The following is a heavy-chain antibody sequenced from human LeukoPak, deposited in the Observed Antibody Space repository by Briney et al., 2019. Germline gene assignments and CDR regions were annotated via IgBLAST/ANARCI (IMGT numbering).Heavy chain of an antibody. D-gene: IGHD3-9*01. J-gene: IGHJ6*02. Sequence: SETLSLTCTVSGGSISSYYWSWIRQPPGKGLEWIGYIYYSGSTNYNLSLKSRVTISVDTSKNQFSLKLSSVTAADTAVYYCARQSPAWYYDILTGEAYYYGMDVWGQGTTVTVSS. CDR2: IYYSGST. V-gene: IGHV4-59*08. CDR3: ARQSPAWYYDILTGEAYYYGMDV. CDR1: GGSISSYY.